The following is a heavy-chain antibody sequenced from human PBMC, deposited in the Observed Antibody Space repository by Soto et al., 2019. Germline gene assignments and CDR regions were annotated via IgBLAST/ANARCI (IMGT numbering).Heavy chain of an antibody. CDR2: ISWNSGNL. CDR3: AKGASTTVFAFNDY. CDR1: GFTFEDYA. J-gene: IGHJ4*02. Sequence: EVQLVESGGGLVQPGRSLRLSGEASGFTFEDYAMHWVRQGPGKGLEWVSSISWNSGNLGYADSVKGRFTISRDNAKNSLYLQMNSLRGEDTALYYCAKGASTTVFAFNDYWGQGTLVTVSS. V-gene: IGHV3-9*01. D-gene: IGHD4-17*01.